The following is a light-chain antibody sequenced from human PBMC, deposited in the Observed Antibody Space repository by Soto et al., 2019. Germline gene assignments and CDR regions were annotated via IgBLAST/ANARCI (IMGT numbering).Light chain of an antibody. J-gene: IGKJ3*01. CDR2: GAS. CDR3: QQYATSPFT. CDR1: QTVANNY. V-gene: IGKV3-20*01. Sequence: EIVLTQSPGTLSLSPGERATLSCRASQTVANNYLAWYQQKPGQAPSLLIYGASSRATGIPDRFSGSGSATDFTLTITRLEPEDFAVYYCQQYATSPFTFGPGTKVDIK.